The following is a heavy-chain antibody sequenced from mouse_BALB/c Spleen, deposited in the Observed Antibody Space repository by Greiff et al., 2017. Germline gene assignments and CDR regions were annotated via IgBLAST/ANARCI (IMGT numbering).Heavy chain of an antibody. Sequence: QVQLQQPGAELVMPGASVKMSCKASGYTFTDYWMHWVKQRPGQGLEWIGAIDTSDSYTSYNQKFKGKATLTVDESSSTAYMQLSSLTSEDSAVYYCARGDGGYFDYWGQGTTLTVSS. CDR1: GYTFTDYW. D-gene: IGHD3-3*01. V-gene: IGHV1-69*01. J-gene: IGHJ2*01. CDR3: ARGDGGYFDY. CDR2: IDTSDSYT.